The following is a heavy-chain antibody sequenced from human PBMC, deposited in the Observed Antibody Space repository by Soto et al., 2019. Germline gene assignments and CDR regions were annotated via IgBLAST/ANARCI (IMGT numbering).Heavy chain of an antibody. J-gene: IGHJ3*02. CDR3: AREGDAFAI. Sequence: GGSLRLSCAASGFTVSSNYMNWVRQPPGKGLEWVSIIYSGSSSYYADSVKGRFTISRDNSKNTLYLQMNSLRAEDTAVYYCAREGDAFAIWGQGTMVTVSS. CDR1: GFTVSSNY. V-gene: IGHV3-53*01. CDR2: IYSGSSS.